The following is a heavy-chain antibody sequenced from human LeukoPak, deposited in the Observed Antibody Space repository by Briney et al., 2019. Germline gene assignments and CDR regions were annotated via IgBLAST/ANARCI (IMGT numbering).Heavy chain of an antibody. CDR1: GGSFSDYY. Sequence: SETLSLTCAIYGGSFSDYYWSWIRQPPGKGLEWIGEINHFGSTNYNPSLKSRVTPSIDTSKNQFSLKLNSVTAADTAVYYCARESPPYYDILTGYYYFDYWGQGTLVTVSS. D-gene: IGHD3-9*01. J-gene: IGHJ4*02. V-gene: IGHV4-34*01. CDR3: ARESPPYYDILTGYYYFDY. CDR2: INHFGST.